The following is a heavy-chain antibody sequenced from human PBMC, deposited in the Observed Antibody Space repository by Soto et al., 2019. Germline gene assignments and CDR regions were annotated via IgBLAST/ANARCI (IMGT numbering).Heavy chain of an antibody. CDR2: ISYDGSNK. CDR1: GFTFSSYA. J-gene: IGHJ4*02. CDR3: ATDLNSGWLY. D-gene: IGHD6-19*01. V-gene: IGHV3-30-3*01. Sequence: GSLRLSCAASGFTFSSYAVHWVRQAPGKGPEWVTIISYDGSNKYYADSVKGRFTISRDNSKNTLYLQMNSLRSEDTAVYYCATDLNSGWLYWGQGTLVTVSS.